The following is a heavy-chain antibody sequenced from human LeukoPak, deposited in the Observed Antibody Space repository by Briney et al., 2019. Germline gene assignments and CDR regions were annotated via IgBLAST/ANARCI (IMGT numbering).Heavy chain of an antibody. D-gene: IGHD7-27*01. V-gene: IGHV3-7*01. CDR2: IKQDGNEK. CDR3: ARDEGDWGSWFDP. J-gene: IGHJ5*02. Sequence: GGSLRLSCAASGFTFSSYWMSWVRQAPGEGLEWVANIKQDGNEKYYVDSVKGRFTISRDNAKNSLYLQMNSLRVEDTAVYYCARDEGDWGSWFDPWGQGTLVTVSS. CDR1: GFTFSSYW.